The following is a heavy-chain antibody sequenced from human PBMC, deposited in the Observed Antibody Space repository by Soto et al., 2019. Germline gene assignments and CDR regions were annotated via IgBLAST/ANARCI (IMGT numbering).Heavy chain of an antibody. Sequence: EVQLVQSGGGLVKPVGSLRLSCAASGLNLSHPWMTWVRHAAGKGLEWVGRINSETDGGTADYAAPVKGRITISRDDLKNTVYLQMNSLKTEDTAVYYCTTVIYYDLLTGYHDVAYWGQGALVTVSS. D-gene: IGHD3-9*01. V-gene: IGHV3-15*01. CDR1: GLNLSHPW. CDR2: INSETDGGTA. J-gene: IGHJ4*02. CDR3: TTVIYYDLLTGYHDVAY.